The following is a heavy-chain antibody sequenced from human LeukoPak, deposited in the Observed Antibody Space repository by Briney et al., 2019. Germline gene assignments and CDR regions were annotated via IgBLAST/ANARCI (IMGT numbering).Heavy chain of an antibody. CDR3: AKDFGGSYYPTGGDY. Sequence: PGGSLRLSCAASGFTFSSYGMHWVRQAPGKGLEWVAFIRYDGSNKYYADSVKGRFTISRDNSKNTLYLQMNSLRAEDTAVYYCAKDFGGSYYPTGGDYWGQGTLVTVSS. D-gene: IGHD1-26*01. V-gene: IGHV3-30*02. CDR1: GFTFSSYG. CDR2: IRYDGSNK. J-gene: IGHJ4*02.